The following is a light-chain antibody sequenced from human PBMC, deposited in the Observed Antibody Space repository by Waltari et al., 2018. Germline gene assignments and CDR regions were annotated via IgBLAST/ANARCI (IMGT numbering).Light chain of an antibody. J-gene: IGLJ2*01. CDR3: LVWHSTIDHQGV. Sequence: SYVVTQSPSVSVAPGETARITCWGNNIGSKSVHWSQQRPGQAPVLVISYDSDRPSGIPERFSGSNSGNTATLTISWVEAEDEADYYCLVWHSTIDHQGVFGGGTKLTVL. CDR2: YDS. V-gene: IGLV3-21*04. CDR1: NIGSKS.